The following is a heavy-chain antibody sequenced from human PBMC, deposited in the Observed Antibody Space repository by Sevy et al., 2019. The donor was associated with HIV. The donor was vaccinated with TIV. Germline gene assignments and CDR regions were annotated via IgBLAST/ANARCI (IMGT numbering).Heavy chain of an antibody. CDR2: IYYSGST. CDR1: GGSISSSSYY. Sequence: SETLSLTCTVSGGSISSSSYYWGWIRQPPGKGLGWIGSIYYSGSTYYNPSLKSRVTISVDTSKNQFSLKLSSVTAADTAVYYCARSGLTAYYFDHWGQGTLVTVSS. CDR3: ARSGLTAYYFDH. J-gene: IGHJ4*02. D-gene: IGHD7-27*01. V-gene: IGHV4-39*01.